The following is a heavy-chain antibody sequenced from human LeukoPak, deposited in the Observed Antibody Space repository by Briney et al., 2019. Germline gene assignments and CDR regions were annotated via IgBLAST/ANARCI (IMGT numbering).Heavy chain of an antibody. CDR2: IYPGDSDT. CDR1: GYSFTSYW. Sequence: GESLKISCQGSGYSFTSYWIGWVRQIPGKGLEWMGIIYPGDSDTRYSPSFQGQVTISADKSISTAYLQWSSLKASDTAMYYCARQTAVAGTTGHFDYWGQGTLVTVSS. D-gene: IGHD6-19*01. CDR3: ARQTAVAGTTGHFDY. J-gene: IGHJ4*02. V-gene: IGHV5-51*01.